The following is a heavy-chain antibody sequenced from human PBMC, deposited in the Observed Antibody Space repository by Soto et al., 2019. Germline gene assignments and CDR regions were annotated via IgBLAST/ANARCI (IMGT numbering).Heavy chain of an antibody. Sequence: QLQLQESGSGLVKPSQTLSLTCAVSGGSISSGGYSWSWIRQPPGKGLEWIGYIYHSGSTYSNPSPERVATITVDTSKTEFTAKMSSVTAADTAVYCCAAGGGLPRYYWGQGTLVTVSS. CDR1: GGSISSGGYS. D-gene: IGHD5-12*01. V-gene: IGHV4-30-2*01. J-gene: IGHJ4*02. CDR2: IYHSGST. CDR3: AAGGGLPRYY.